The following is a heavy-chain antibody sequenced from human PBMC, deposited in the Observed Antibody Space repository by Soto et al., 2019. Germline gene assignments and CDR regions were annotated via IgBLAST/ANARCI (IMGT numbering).Heavy chain of an antibody. CDR2: IYYSGST. D-gene: IGHD4-17*01. CDR3: ARHDYGDYASNFDY. V-gene: IGHV4-59*08. Sequence: SETLSLTCTVSGGSISSYYWSWIRQPPGKGLEWIGYIYYSGSTNYNPSLKSRVTISVEPSKNQFSLKLGSVTAADTAVYYCARHDYGDYASNFDYWGQGTLVTVSS. J-gene: IGHJ4*02. CDR1: GGSISSYY.